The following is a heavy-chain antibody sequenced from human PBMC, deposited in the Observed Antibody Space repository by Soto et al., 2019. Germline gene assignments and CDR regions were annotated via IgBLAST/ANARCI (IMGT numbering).Heavy chain of an antibody. V-gene: IGHV3-23*01. CDR2: ISDSGGSR. CDR1: GFTFSSCA. CDR3: AKDPQFRYYFDY. J-gene: IGHJ4*02. Sequence: LRLSCAASGFTFSSCAMSWVRQAPGKGLEWVSAISDSGGSRYYADSVKGRFTISRDNSKNTLYLQMNSLRAEDTAVYYCAKDPQFRYYFDYWGQGTLVTVYS.